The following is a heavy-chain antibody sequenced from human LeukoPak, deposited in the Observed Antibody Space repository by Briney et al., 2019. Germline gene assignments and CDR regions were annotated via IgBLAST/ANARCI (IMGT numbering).Heavy chain of an antibody. V-gene: IGHV4-38-2*01. CDR1: GYFISSGYY. D-gene: IGHD3-22*01. J-gene: IGHJ3*02. CDR3: ARHVLTYDRSADDASDI. CDR2: IYYSGNT. Sequence: SETLSLTCAVSGYFISSGYYWGWIRQPPGKGLEWIGSIYYSGNTYYNPSLKSRVTISVDTSKNQFSLNLSSVTAADTAVYSCARHVLTYDRSADDASDIWGQGTLVTASS.